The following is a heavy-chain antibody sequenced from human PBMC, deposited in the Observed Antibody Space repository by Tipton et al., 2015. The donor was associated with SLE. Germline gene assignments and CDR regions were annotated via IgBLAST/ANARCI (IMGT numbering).Heavy chain of an antibody. CDR2: IDYSGST. D-gene: IGHD2-15*01. CDR1: GGSISSYY. V-gene: IGHV4-59*01. Sequence: TLSLTCTVSGGSISSYYWSWIRQPPGKGLEWIGDIDYSGSTNYNPSLKSRVTISVDTSKNQFSLKLSSVTAADTAVYYGARAECSGGSCWWYFDLWGRGTLVTVSS. J-gene: IGHJ2*01. CDR3: ARAECSGGSCWWYFDL.